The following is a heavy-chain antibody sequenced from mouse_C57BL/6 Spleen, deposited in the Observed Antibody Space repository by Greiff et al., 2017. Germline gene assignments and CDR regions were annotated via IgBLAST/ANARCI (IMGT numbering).Heavy chain of an antibody. CDR2: ISYDGSN. CDR1: GYSITSGYY. J-gene: IGHJ4*01. V-gene: IGHV3-6*01. Sequence: ESGPGLVKPSQSLSLTCSVTGYSITSGYYWNWIRQFPGNKLEWMGYISYDGSNNYNPSLKNGSSITRDTSKNQFFLTLNSMTTEDTATYYCGSYYGIYYYAMDYWGQGTSVTVSS. D-gene: IGHD2-1*01. CDR3: GSYYGIYYYAMDY.